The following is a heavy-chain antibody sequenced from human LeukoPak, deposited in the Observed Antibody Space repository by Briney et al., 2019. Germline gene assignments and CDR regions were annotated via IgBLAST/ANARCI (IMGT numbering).Heavy chain of an antibody. CDR1: GFTFSSYG. D-gene: IGHD2-2*01. CDR3: ARDQALVVPAAIIFLSEGMDV. V-gene: IGHV3-33*01. CDR2: IWYDGSNK. J-gene: IGHJ6*02. Sequence: PGGSLRLSCAASGFTFSSYGMHWVRQAPGEGLEWVAVIWYDGSNKYYADSVKGRFTISRDNSKNTLYLQMNSLRAEDTAVYYCARDQALVVPAAIIFLSEGMDVWGQGTTVTVSS.